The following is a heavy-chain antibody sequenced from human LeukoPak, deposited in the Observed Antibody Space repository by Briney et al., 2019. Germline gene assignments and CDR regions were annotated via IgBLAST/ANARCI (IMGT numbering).Heavy chain of an antibody. D-gene: IGHD2-2*01. J-gene: IGHJ4*02. Sequence: SETLSLTCTVSGGSISSSDSPWSWIRQSPGKGRYWIGYISYRGSTSYNPSLRSRLTISIDTSQNQFSLKLTSVTAADTAVYYCVRVRTGTSCYDYWGQGTLVTVSS. CDR2: ISYRGST. V-gene: IGHV4-30-4*01. CDR1: GGSISSSDSP. CDR3: VRVRTGTSCYDY.